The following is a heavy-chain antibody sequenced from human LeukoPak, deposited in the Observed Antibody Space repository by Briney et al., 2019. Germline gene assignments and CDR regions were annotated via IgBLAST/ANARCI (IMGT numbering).Heavy chain of an antibody. J-gene: IGHJ4*02. CDR1: GFTFSSYA. CDR2: ISDDGSNK. V-gene: IGHV3-30*04. D-gene: IGHD6-19*01. CDR3: ARPSPRIAVAVTGY. Sequence: GGSLRLSCAASGFTFSSYAMHWVRQAPGKGLEGVAFISDDGSNKYYADSVKGPFTISRDNSRNTLYLQINSLRTVSTGVYYIARPSPRIAVAVTGYWGQGTLVTVSS.